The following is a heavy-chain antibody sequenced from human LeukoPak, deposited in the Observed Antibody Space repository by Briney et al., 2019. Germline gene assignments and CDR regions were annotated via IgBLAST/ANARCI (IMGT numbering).Heavy chain of an antibody. D-gene: IGHD6-19*01. CDR2: IFGSGGST. CDR3: AKTTTGYSSGRFPGWPVDY. Sequence: GGSLRLSCAASGFTFSSYAMYWVRQAPGKGLEWVSGIFGSGGSTHYADSVKGRFTISRDNSKNTVYLQINSLRAEDTAVYYCAKTTTGYSSGRFPGWPVDYWGQGTLVTVSS. V-gene: IGHV3-23*01. J-gene: IGHJ4*02. CDR1: GFTFSSYA.